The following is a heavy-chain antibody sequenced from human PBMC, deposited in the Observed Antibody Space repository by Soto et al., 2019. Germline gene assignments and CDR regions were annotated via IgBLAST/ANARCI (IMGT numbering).Heavy chain of an antibody. CDR2: VTYSGANT. D-gene: IGHD1-26*01. J-gene: IGHJ4*02. Sequence: EVQLLESGGGLVQPGGSLRLSCAASGFTFGSYAMSWVRQAPGKGLEWVSLVTYSGANTYYAGSVTGRFTISRDNSSKTLYLQRSSLRFEDTAVYYCATPSLSTGGYSSFDSWGRGTLVTVSS. CDR3: ATPSLSTGGYSSFDS. V-gene: IGHV3-23*01. CDR1: GFTFGSYA.